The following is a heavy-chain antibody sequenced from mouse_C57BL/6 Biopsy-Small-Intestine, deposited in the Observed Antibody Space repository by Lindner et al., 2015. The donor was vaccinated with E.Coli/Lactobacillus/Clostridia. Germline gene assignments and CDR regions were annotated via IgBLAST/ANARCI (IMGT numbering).Heavy chain of an antibody. J-gene: IGHJ3*01. D-gene: IGHD2-12*01. V-gene: IGHV1-84*01. CDR3: VRGAYDEVPFAY. CDR1: GYTFTDYY. Sequence: VQLQESGPELVKPGTSVKISCKASGYTFTDYYINWVKQRPGQGLEWIGWIYPGSVNTKYNEKFKGKATLTVDTSSNTAYMQLSSLTSGDSAVYFCVRGAYDEVPFAYWGQGTLVTVPA. CDR2: IYPGSVNT.